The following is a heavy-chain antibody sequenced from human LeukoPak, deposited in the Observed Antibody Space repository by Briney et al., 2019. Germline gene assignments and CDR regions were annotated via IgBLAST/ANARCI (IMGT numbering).Heavy chain of an antibody. CDR1: GGSISSYY. CDR2: IYYSGST. J-gene: IGHJ1*01. V-gene: IGHV4-59*01. Sequence: SETLSLTCTVSGGSISSYYWSWIRQPPGKGLEWIGYIYYSGSTNYNPSLKSRVTISVDTSKDQFSLKLSFVTAADTAVYYCAKEAARYFQHWGQGTLVTVSS. D-gene: IGHD2-15*01. CDR3: AKEAARYFQH.